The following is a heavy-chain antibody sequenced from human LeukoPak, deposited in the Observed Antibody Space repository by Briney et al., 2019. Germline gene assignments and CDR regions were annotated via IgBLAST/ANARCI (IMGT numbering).Heavy chain of an antibody. CDR3: AELGITMIGGV. CDR1: GFSFSDYN. CDR2: ISYNGINE. V-gene: IGHV3-30*18. Sequence: GGSLRLSCAASGFSFSDYNMHWVRQAPGKGLEWMAVISYNGINEYYADSVKGRFTISRDNAKNSLYLQMNSLRAEDTAVYYCAELGITMIGGVWGKGTTVTISS. D-gene: IGHD3-10*02. J-gene: IGHJ6*04.